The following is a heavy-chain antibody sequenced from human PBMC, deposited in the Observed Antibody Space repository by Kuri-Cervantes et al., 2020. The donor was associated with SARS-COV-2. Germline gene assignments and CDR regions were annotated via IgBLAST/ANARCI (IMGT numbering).Heavy chain of an antibody. J-gene: IGHJ6*03. V-gene: IGHV3-48*01. CDR3: ARGEYCSSTSCYYYYYMDV. CDR2: ISSSSTI. CDR1: GFTFSSYS. D-gene: IGHD2-2*01. Sequence: GGSLRLSCAASGFTFSSYSMNWVRQAPGKGLEWVSYISSSSTIYYADSVKGRFTISRDNAKNSLYLQMNSLRAEDTAVYYCARGEYCSSTSCYYYYYMDVWGKGTTVPSP.